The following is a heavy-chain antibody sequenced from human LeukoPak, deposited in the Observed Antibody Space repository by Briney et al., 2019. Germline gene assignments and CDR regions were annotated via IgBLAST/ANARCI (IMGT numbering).Heavy chain of an antibody. V-gene: IGHV3-23*01. J-gene: IGHJ4*02. Sequence: GGSLTLSCAASGFTFSDYAMSWVRQAPGKGLEWVTTASYYVGKQYHADSVRGRFTVSRDNSRNTVSLQMSSLRVEDTGIYYCAKAGIGADGAGFLCEYWGQGTLVTVSS. D-gene: IGHD1-1*01. CDR2: ASYYVGKQ. CDR3: AKAGIGADGAGFLCEY. CDR1: GFTFSDYA.